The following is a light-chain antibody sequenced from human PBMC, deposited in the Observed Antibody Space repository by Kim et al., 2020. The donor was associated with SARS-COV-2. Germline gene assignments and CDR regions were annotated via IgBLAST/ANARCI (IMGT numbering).Light chain of an antibody. CDR1: HSVSSSY. V-gene: IGKV3-20*01. CDR2: GAS. J-gene: IGKJ1*01. Sequence: SPGERATLSCRASHSVSSSYLAWYQQKPSQAPRLLIYGASSRATGIPDRFSGSGSGTDFTLTISRLQPEDFAVYYCQQYGSSPRTFGQGTKVDIK. CDR3: QQYGSSPRT.